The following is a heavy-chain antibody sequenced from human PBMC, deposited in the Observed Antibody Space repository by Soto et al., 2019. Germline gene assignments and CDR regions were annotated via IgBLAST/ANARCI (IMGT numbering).Heavy chain of an antibody. D-gene: IGHD2-15*01. CDR2: ISNSGST. CDR3: TRLPDCSNGSCHSDH. CDR1: GGSISSYY. J-gene: IGHJ4*02. V-gene: IGHV4-59*08. Sequence: SETLSLTCTVSGGSISSYYWSWIRQPPGKGLEWIGDISNSGSTNYNPSLKSRVTISADTSENHLSLKLTSVTAADTAVYYCTRLPDCSNGSCHSDHWGQGTLVTVSS.